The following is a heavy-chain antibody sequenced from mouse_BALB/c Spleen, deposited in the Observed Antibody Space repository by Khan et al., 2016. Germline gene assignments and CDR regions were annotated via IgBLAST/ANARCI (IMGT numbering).Heavy chain of an antibody. Sequence: QVQLQQSGPELVKPGASVKISCKASGYTFTTYDIHWVKQRPGQGLEWIGWIYPGDGSTKYNEKFKGKATLTADKSSSKAYMQLSSLTSENSAVYFYTREDYYGSSGFAYWGQGTLVTVSA. D-gene: IGHD1-1*01. CDR3: TREDYYGSSGFAY. V-gene: IGHV1S56*01. CDR1: GYTFTTYD. J-gene: IGHJ3*01. CDR2: IYPGDGST.